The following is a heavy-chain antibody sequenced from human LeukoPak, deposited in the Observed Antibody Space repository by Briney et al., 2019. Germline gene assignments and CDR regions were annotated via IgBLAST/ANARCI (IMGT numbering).Heavy chain of an antibody. V-gene: IGHV3-33*01. CDR3: ARDIAHGGYLFDY. Sequence: HPGGSLRLSCAAPGFTFISYGMHWVRQAPAKGREWVAVIWYDGSNKYYADSVKGRFTISRDNSKNTLYLQMNSLRAEDTAVYYCARDIAHGGYLFDYWGQGTLVTVSS. CDR2: IWYDGSNK. CDR1: GFTFISYG. D-gene: IGHD1-26*01. J-gene: IGHJ4*02.